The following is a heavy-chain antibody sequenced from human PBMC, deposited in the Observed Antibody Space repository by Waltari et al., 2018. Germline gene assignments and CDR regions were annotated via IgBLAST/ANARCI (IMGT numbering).Heavy chain of an antibody. CDR2: INHSGST. Sequence: QVQLQQWGAGLLKPSETLSLTCAVYGGSFSGYYWSWIRPPPGQGLEWIGEINHSGSTNYNPSLKSRVTISVDTSKNQFSLKLSSVTAADTAVYYCASAPKVVYSSSWYYYYYYMDVWGKGTTVTVSS. CDR1: GGSFSGYY. V-gene: IGHV4-34*01. CDR3: ASAPKVVYSSSWYYYYYYMDV. D-gene: IGHD6-13*01. J-gene: IGHJ6*03.